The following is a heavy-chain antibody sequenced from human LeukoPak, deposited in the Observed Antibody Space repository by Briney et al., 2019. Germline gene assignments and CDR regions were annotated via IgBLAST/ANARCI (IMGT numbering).Heavy chain of an antibody. V-gene: IGHV3-23*01. D-gene: IGHD3-3*01. Sequence: GGSLRLSCAASGFTFSSYAMSWVRQASGKGLEWVSAISGSGGSTYYADSVKGRFTISRDNSKNTLYLQMNSLRAEDTAVYYCAKDRPYDFWSGYFDYWGQGTLVTVSS. J-gene: IGHJ4*02. CDR2: ISGSGGST. CDR1: GFTFSSYA. CDR3: AKDRPYDFWSGYFDY.